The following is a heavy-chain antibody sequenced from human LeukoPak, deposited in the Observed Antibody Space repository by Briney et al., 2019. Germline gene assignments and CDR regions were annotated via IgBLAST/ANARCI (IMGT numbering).Heavy chain of an antibody. CDR3: ARAVAGTHWFDP. D-gene: IGHD6-19*01. CDR1: GFTLSNYD. J-gene: IGHJ5*02. CDR2: IDIPGNT. V-gene: IGHV3-13*01. Sequence: LPGGSLRLSCAASGFTLSNYDMHWVRQVTGKGLEWVSGIDIPGNTYYPDSVKGRFTMSRESAKNSLYLQMNSLRAGDTAVYYCARAVAGTHWFDPWGQGTLVTVSS.